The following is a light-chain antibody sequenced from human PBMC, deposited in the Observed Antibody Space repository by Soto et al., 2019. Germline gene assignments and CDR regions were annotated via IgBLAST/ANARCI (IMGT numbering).Light chain of an antibody. CDR1: QSVSSS. V-gene: IGKV3-15*01. CDR2: GAS. Sequence: EIVLTQSPATLSVSPGETATLSCRASQSVSSSFAWYQQTPGRAPRLLIYGASTRATGIPTRFSGSGSGTEFTLTISSLQSEDFAVYYCQQYNNWPPLTFGGGTKVEIK. CDR3: QQYNNWPPLT. J-gene: IGKJ4*01.